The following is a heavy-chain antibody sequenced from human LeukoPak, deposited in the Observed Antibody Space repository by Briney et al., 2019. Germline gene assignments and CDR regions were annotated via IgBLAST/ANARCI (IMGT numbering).Heavy chain of an antibody. D-gene: IGHD2-15*01. CDR3: ARRGSGGRSFDI. V-gene: IGHV4-61*01. J-gene: IGHJ3*02. CDR2: ISYSGST. Sequence: SETLSLTCTVSGGFVSSGSYYWPWLREPPGRGLEGIGYISYSGSTNYNPSLKSRVTISVDTSKNQFSLNLSSVTAADTAVYYCARRGSGGRSFDIWGQGTMVTVSS. CDR1: GGFVSSGSYY.